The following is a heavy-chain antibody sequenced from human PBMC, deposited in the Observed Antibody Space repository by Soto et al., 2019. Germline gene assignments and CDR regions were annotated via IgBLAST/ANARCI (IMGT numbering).Heavy chain of an antibody. Sequence: ASVKVSCKASGYNFINYGISWVRQAPGQGLEWMGWISVYKGNTNYAQKLQGRVTITRDTSASTAYMELSSLRSEDTAVYYCARGRWDSDFWSGYLEIDYWGQGTLVTVSS. CDR3: ARGRWDSDFWSGYLEIDY. CDR1: GYNFINYG. D-gene: IGHD3-3*01. CDR2: ISVYKGNT. J-gene: IGHJ4*02. V-gene: IGHV1-18*01.